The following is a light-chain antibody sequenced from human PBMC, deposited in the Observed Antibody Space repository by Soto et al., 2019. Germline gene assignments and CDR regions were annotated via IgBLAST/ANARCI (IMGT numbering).Light chain of an antibody. CDR3: MQPLQSWT. Sequence: EIVMTQSPLSLPVTPGEPASISCRSSQSLLHSNGYNYLDWYLQKPGQSPQLLIYLCSNRASGVPDRFSGSGSGTDFTLKISRVEAEDVGVYYCMQPLQSWTFGQGTKVDIK. V-gene: IGKV2-28*01. CDR2: LCS. J-gene: IGKJ1*01. CDR1: QSLLHSNGYNY.